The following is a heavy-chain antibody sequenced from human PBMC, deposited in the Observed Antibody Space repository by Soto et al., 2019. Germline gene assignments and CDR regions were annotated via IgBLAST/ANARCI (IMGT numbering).Heavy chain of an antibody. CDR3: ARDSSSFSYYYYGMDV. V-gene: IGHV3-7*03. Sequence: EVQLVESGGGLVQPGGSLRLSCAASGFTFSSYWMSWVRQAPGKGLEWVANIKQDGSEKYYVDSVKGRFTISRDNAKNSLYLQMNSLRAEDTAVYYCARDSSSFSYYYYGMDVWGQGTTVTVSS. CDR1: GFTFSSYW. CDR2: IKQDGSEK. J-gene: IGHJ6*02. D-gene: IGHD6-6*01.